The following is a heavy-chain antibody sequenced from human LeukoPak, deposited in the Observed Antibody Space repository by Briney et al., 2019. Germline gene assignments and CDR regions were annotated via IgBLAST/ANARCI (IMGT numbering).Heavy chain of an antibody. CDR1: GGSFSGYY. CDR2: INHSGST. D-gene: IGHD1-26*01. CDR3: ARRRELLGYADY. Sequence: NPSETLSLTCAVYGGSFSGYYWSWIRQPPGKGLEWIGEINHSGSTNYNPSLKSRVTISVDTSKNQFSLKLSSVTAADTAVYYCARRRELLGYADYWGQGTLVTVSS. V-gene: IGHV4-34*01. J-gene: IGHJ4*02.